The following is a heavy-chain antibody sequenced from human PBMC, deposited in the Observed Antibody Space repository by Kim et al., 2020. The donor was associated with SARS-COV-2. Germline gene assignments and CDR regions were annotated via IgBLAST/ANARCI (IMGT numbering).Heavy chain of an antibody. J-gene: IGHJ5*02. CDR2: ISSSSSYT. D-gene: IGHD1-20*01. CDR1: GFTFSDYY. Sequence: GGSLRLSCAASGFTFSDYYMSWIRQAPGKGLEWVSYISSSSSYTNYADSVKGRFTISRDNAKNSLYLQMNSLRAEDTAVYYCAREAYRTLNWNDGDWFDPWGQGTLVTVSS. V-gene: IGHV3-11*05. CDR3: AREAYRTLNWNDGDWFDP.